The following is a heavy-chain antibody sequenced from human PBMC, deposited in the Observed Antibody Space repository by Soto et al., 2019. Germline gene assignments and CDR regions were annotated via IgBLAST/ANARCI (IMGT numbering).Heavy chain of an antibody. CDR1: GGSVSSAGYF. CDR3: ARWADKEYSAL. Sequence: QVQLQESGPGLVKPSETLSLTCTVSGGSVSSAGYFWSWIRQPPGKGLEWIGYIYYIGTTTYNPSLKSRITISVDTSKNESSSKLSSVTAADTAVYYCARWADKEYSALWGRGTLVTASS. J-gene: IGHJ2*01. D-gene: IGHD1-26*01. V-gene: IGHV4-61*08. CDR2: IYYIGTT.